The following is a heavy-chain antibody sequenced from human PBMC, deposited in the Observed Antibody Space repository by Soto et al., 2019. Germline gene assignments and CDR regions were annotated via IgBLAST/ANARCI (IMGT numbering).Heavy chain of an antibody. V-gene: IGHV3-23*01. Sequence: PGGSLRLSCAASGFTFSSYAMSWVRQAPGKGLEWVSAISGSGGSTYYADSVKGRFTISRDNAKNSLYLQMNSLRAEDTAVYYCARDDGSGWYYYWGQGTLVTVSS. CDR2: ISGSGGST. CDR1: GFTFSSYA. D-gene: IGHD6-19*01. CDR3: ARDDGSGWYYY. J-gene: IGHJ4*02.